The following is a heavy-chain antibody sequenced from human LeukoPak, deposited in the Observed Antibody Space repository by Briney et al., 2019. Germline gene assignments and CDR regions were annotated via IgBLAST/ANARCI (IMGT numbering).Heavy chain of an antibody. J-gene: IGHJ4*02. CDR3: AGEQYYYDSSGYPKYFDY. Sequence: ASVKVSCKASGYTFTSYDINWVRQATGQGLEWMGWMNPNSGNTGYAQKFQGRVTITTDESTSTAYMELSSLKSEDTAVYYCAGEQYYYDSSGYPKYFDYWGQGTLVTVSS. D-gene: IGHD3-22*01. CDR1: GYTFTSYD. CDR2: MNPNSGNT. V-gene: IGHV1-8*03.